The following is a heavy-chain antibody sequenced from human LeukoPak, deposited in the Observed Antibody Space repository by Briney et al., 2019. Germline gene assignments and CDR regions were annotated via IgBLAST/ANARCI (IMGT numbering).Heavy chain of an antibody. CDR1: GGSFRGYY. V-gene: IGHV4-34*01. CDR3: ARGLFLPRYCSSTIGYALRYNWFDP. Sequence: PTETPSLTCAVYGGSFRGYYWSWIRQPPGKRLECIGGITHSGRTNNTPSLKSRVTISVDTSNNQSSLKLSSVTAADTAVYYCARGLFLPRYCSSTIGYALRYNWFDPWGQGTLVTVSS. D-gene: IGHD2-2*01. CDR2: ITHSGRT. J-gene: IGHJ5*02.